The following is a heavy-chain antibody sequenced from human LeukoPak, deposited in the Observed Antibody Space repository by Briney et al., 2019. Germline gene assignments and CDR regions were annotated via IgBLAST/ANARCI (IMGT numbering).Heavy chain of an antibody. CDR1: GIPFKDYA. V-gene: IGHV3-9*01. CDR3: AKLEGHFDI. J-gene: IGHJ3*02. Sequence: GGSLRLSCVASGIPFKDYAMHWVRQVPGKGLEWVSGISWNSGNIGYADSVKGRFTISRGNAKNSLYLQMNSLRAEDTALYYCAKLEGHFDIWGQGTMVTVSS. D-gene: IGHD1-1*01. CDR2: ISWNSGNI.